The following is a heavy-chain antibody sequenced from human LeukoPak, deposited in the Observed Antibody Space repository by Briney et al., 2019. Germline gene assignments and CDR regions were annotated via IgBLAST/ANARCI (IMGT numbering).Heavy chain of an antibody. D-gene: IGHD1-26*01. CDR3: ARDLSGGYSADY. CDR1: GFTFSTYW. Sequence: GGSLRLSCAASGFTFSTYWMHWVRQAPGKGLEWVAVIWYDGSNKYYADSVKGRFTISRDNSKNTLYLQLNSLRAEDTAVFYCARDLSGGYSADYWGQGTLVTVSS. V-gene: IGHV3-33*08. J-gene: IGHJ4*02. CDR2: IWYDGSNK.